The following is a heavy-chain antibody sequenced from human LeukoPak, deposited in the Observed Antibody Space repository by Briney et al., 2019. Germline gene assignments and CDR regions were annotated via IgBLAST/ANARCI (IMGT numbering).Heavy chain of an antibody. CDR1: GGTFSSYA. CDR2: IIPIFGTA. D-gene: IGHD6-13*01. Sequence: SVTVSCKASGGTFSSYAISWVRQAPGQGLEWMGGIIPIFGTANYAQKFQGRVTITTDESTSKAYMELSSLRSEDTAVYYCARAKAAAGQGSYMDVWGKGTTVTVSS. CDR3: ARAKAAAGQGSYMDV. V-gene: IGHV1-69*05. J-gene: IGHJ6*03.